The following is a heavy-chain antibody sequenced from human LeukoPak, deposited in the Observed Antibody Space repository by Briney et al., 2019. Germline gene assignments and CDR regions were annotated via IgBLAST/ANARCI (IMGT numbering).Heavy chain of an antibody. CDR2: ISSSGSTI. Sequence: AGGSLRLSCAASGFTFSSYEMNWVRQAPGKGLEWVSYISSSGSTIYYADSVKGRFTISRDNAKNSLYLQMNSLRAEDTAVYYCARAPGIAVAGDYWGQGTLVTVSS. D-gene: IGHD6-19*01. CDR3: ARAPGIAVAGDY. J-gene: IGHJ4*02. CDR1: GFTFSSYE. V-gene: IGHV3-48*03.